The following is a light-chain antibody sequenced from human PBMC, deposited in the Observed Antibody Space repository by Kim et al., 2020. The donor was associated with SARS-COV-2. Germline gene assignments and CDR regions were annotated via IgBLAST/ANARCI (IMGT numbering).Light chain of an antibody. Sequence: SASVGDRVTITCRASQSITSYLHWYQHKPGKAPKLLIYATSSLQSGVPSRFIGSGSGTEFTLTITSLQPEDFATYYCQQSYTTLYTFGQGTKVEI. V-gene: IGKV1-39*01. J-gene: IGKJ2*01. CDR3: QQSYTTLYT. CDR1: QSITSY. CDR2: ATS.